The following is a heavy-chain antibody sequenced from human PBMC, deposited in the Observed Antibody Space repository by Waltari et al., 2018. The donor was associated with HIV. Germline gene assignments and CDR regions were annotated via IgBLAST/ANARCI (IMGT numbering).Heavy chain of an antibody. V-gene: IGHV4-34*01. CDR1: GGSFSGYY. J-gene: IGHJ2*01. CDR3: ARNPPQLANRYFDL. D-gene: IGHD6-6*01. CDR2: INHSGST. Sequence: QVQLQQWGAGLLKPSETLSLTCAVYGGSFSGYYWSWIRQPPGKGLEWIGEINHSGSTNYNPSLKSRVTISVDTSKNQFSLKLSSVTAADTAVYYCARNPPQLANRYFDLWGRGTLVTVSS.